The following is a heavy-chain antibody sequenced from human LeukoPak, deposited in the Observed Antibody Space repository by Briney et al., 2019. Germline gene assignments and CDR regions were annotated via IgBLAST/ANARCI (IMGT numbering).Heavy chain of an antibody. CDR3: AGGSSPRTY. CDR2: ISYDGSNK. Sequence: SGGSLRLSCAASGFTFSSYAMHWVRQAPGKGLEWVAVISYDGSNKYYADSVKGRFTISRDNSKNTLYLQMNSLRAEDTAVYYCAGGSSPRTYWGQGTLVTVSS. J-gene: IGHJ4*02. CDR1: GFTFSSYA. V-gene: IGHV3-30-3*01. D-gene: IGHD6-13*01.